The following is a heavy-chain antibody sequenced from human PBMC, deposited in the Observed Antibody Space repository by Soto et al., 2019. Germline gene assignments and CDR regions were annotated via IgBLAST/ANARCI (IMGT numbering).Heavy chain of an antibody. D-gene: IGHD3-22*01. CDR1: GFTFSSYG. CDR3: ARDQGYYDSSGYYYPEDFQH. J-gene: IGHJ1*01. V-gene: IGHV3-33*01. CDR2: IWYDGSNK. Sequence: QVQLVESGGGVVQPGRSLRLSCVASGFTFSSYGMHWVRQAPGKGLEWVAVIWYDGSNKYYADSVKGRFTISRDNSKNPLYLQMNSVRAEDTAVYYCARDQGYYDSSGYYYPEDFQHWGQGTLVTVSS.